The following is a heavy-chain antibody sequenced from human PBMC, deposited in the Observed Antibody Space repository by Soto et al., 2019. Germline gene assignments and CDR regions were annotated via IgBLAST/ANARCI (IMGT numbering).Heavy chain of an antibody. CDR2: INAGNGNT. CDR1: GYTFTSYA. D-gene: IGHD3-10*01. V-gene: IGHV1-3*01. J-gene: IGHJ4*01. Sequence: ASVKVSCKASGYTFTSYAMHWVRQAPGQRLEWMGWINAGNGNTKYSQKFQGRVTITRDTSASTAYMELSSLRADDTAVYYCAQGRGPFGENFHFWGRGTLVTVSS. CDR3: AQGRGPFGENFHF.